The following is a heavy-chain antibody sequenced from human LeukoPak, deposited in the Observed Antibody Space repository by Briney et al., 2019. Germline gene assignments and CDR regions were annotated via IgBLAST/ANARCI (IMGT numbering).Heavy chain of an antibody. J-gene: IGHJ4*02. CDR2: IYYSGST. V-gene: IGHV4-39*01. Sequence: SETLSLTCTVSGGSISSSSYYWGWIRQPPGKGLEWIGSIYYSGSTYYNPSLKSRVTISVDASKNQFSLKLSSVTAADTAVYYCVSPRIVGAANWGQGTLVTVSS. CDR3: VSPRIVGAAN. CDR1: GGSISSSSYY. D-gene: IGHD1-26*01.